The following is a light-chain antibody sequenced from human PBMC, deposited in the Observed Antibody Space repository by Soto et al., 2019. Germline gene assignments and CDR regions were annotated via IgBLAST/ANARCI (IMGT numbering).Light chain of an antibody. J-gene: IGLJ3*02. V-gene: IGLV3-21*02. Sequence: SYELTQPPSVSVAPGQTARITCEANNIGSKNVHWYQQKPGQAPVLVVYDDSDRPSGIPERFSGSNSGNTATLTISRVEGGDEADYYCHVWDSAGDHPEVFGGGTKLPVL. CDR3: HVWDSAGDHPEV. CDR1: NIGSKN. CDR2: DDS.